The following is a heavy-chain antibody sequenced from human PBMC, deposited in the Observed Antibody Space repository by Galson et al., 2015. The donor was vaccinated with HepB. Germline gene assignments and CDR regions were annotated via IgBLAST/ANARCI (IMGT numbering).Heavy chain of an antibody. CDR2: IIPIFGTA. Sequence: SVKVSCKASGGTFSSYAISWVRQAPGQGLEWMGGIIPIFGTANYAQKFQGRVTITADESTSTAYMELSSLRSEDTAVYYCASNGGSSWRYYYYGMDVWGQGTTVTVSS. J-gene: IGHJ6*02. CDR3: ASNGGSSWRYYYYGMDV. V-gene: IGHV1-69*13. CDR1: GGTFSSYA. D-gene: IGHD6-13*01.